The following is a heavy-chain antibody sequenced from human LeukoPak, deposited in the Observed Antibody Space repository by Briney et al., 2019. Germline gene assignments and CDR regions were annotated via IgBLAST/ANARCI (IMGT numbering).Heavy chain of an antibody. V-gene: IGHV3-23*01. J-gene: IGHJ4*02. D-gene: IGHD6-19*01. Sequence: GGSLRLSCAASGFTFSSYAMSWVRQAPGKGLEWVSGTSGGGGSTYYADSVKGRFTISRDNSKNTLYLQMNSLRAEDTAVYYCAKGGTGWYRNYFDFWGQGTLVTVSS. CDR1: GFTFSSYA. CDR2: TSGGGGST. CDR3: AKGGTGWYRNYFDF.